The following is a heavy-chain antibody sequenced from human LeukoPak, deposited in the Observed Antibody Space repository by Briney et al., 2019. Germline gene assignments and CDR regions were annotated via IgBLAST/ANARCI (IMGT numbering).Heavy chain of an antibody. CDR2: ISGSGGST. CDR1: GFTFSSYA. CDR3: AKDLDRSGSGWPPFDY. V-gene: IGHV3-23*01. J-gene: IGHJ4*02. D-gene: IGHD6-19*01. Sequence: GGSLRLSCAASGFTFSSYAMSWVRQAPGKGLEWVSAISGSGGSTYYADSVKGRFTISRDNSKNTLYLQMNSLRAEDTAVYYCAKDLDRSGSGWPPFDYWGQGTLVTVSS.